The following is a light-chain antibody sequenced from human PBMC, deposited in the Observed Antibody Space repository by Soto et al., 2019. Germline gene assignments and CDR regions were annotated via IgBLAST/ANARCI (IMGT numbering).Light chain of an antibody. CDR2: SNN. CDR1: SSNIGSNT. V-gene: IGLV1-44*01. Sequence: QSALTQPPSASGTPGQRVTISCSGSSSNIGSNTVNWYQQLPGTAPKLLIYSNNQRPSGVPDRFSGSKSGTSASLAISGLQSGDEADYYCAAWDDSLNALLFGGGTKVTVL. CDR3: AAWDDSLNALL. J-gene: IGLJ2*01.